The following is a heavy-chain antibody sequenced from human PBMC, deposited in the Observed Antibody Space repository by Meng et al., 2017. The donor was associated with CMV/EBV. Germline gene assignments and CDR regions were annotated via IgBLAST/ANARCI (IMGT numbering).Heavy chain of an antibody. CDR1: SSYT. V-gene: IGHV1-69*04. CDR2: IIPILGIA. J-gene: IGHJ5*02. CDR3: ARDPKYCSSTSCPVAGWFDP. Sequence: SSYTISWVQQAPGQRLEWMGRIIPILGIANYAQKFQGRVTITADKSTSTAYMELSSLRSEDTAVYYCARDPKYCSSTSCPVAGWFDPWGQGTLVTVSS. D-gene: IGHD2-2*01.